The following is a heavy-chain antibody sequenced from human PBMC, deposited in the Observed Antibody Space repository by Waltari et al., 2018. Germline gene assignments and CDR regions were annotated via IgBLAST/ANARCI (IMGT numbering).Heavy chain of an antibody. J-gene: IGHJ3*02. D-gene: IGHD1-26*01. CDR1: GYSFTSYW. CDR3: ARLGIVGATGAGALDI. CDR2: IYPGESGT. V-gene: IGHV5-51*03. Sequence: EVQLVQSGAEVKKPGESLKISCKGSGYSFTSYWIGWVRQMPGKGLEWMGIIYPGESGTRYCTSYQGQITKSADKCISTAYMQWSSLKATDTAMYDCARLGIVGATGAGALDIWGQGTMVTVSS.